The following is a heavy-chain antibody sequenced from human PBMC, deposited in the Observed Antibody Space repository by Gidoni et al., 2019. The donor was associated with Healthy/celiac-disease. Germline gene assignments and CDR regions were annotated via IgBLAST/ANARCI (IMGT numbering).Heavy chain of an antibody. CDR2: IYYSGST. V-gene: IGHV4-39*01. CDR1: GGSISSSSYY. Sequence: QLQLQESGPGLVKPSETLSLTCTVSGGSISSSSYYWGWIRQPPGKGLEWIGSIYYSGSTYYNPSLKSRVTISVDTSKNQFSLKLSSVTAADTAVYYCARLGGYSPYYYYMDVWGKGTTVTVSS. D-gene: IGHD1-1*01. CDR3: ARLGGYSPYYYYMDV. J-gene: IGHJ6*03.